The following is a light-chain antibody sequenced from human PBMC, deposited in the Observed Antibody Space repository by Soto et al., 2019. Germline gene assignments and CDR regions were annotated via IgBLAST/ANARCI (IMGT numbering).Light chain of an antibody. V-gene: IGKV1-27*01. J-gene: IGKJ1*01. CDR1: QAIRNY. Sequence: GATVTIFCRASQAIRNYLAWYQQKPGQVPNLLIYAASTLQSGGPSRFSGSGSRTDFTLTISSLRPEDVATDYYQKYNNAPHSCGQGTKVEI. CDR2: AAS. CDR3: QKYNNAPHS.